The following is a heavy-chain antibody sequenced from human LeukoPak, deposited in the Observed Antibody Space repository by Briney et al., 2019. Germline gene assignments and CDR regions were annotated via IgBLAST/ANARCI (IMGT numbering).Heavy chain of an antibody. CDR3: AKAPYGSVYYYDAMDV. J-gene: IGHJ6*02. CDR2: ISASGSST. V-gene: IGHV3-23*01. Sequence: GGSLRLACVASGFTFRSYWMHSVRQVPGKGLEWVSAISASGSSTFYAHSVKGRFTIYRNNSKNTLYLQMNSLRAEDTAVYYCAKAPYGSVYYYDAMDVWGQGTTVTVSS. CDR1: GFTFRSYW. D-gene: IGHD4-17*01.